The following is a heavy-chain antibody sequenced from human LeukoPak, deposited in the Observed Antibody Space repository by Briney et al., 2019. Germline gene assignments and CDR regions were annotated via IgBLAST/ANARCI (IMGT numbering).Heavy chain of an antibody. CDR2: IYYSGST. CDR1: GGSISSSSYY. V-gene: IGHV4-39*01. J-gene: IGHJ4*02. D-gene: IGHD3-22*01. CDR3: ASTYYDSLDY. Sequence: PSQTLSLTYTVSGGSISSSSYYWGWLRQPPGKGLEWIGSIYYSGSTYYNPSLKSRVTISVDTSKNQFSLKLSSVTAADTAVYYCASTYYDSLDYWGQGTLVTVSS.